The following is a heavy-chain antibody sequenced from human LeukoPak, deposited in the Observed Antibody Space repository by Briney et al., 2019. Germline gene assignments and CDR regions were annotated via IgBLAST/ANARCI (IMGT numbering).Heavy chain of an antibody. V-gene: IGHV3-23*01. CDR1: GFTFSTYA. Sequence: GGSLRLSCSVSGFTFSTYAMNWVRQAPGKGLEWVSGLTGNGDKTYYADSVQGRFTISRDNSKDTLYLQMTSLRAEDSALYYCVKDLGYSLPHAFDPWGQGTLVTVSS. CDR3: VKDLGYSLPHAFDP. D-gene: IGHD1-1*01. J-gene: IGHJ5*02. CDR2: LTGNGDKT.